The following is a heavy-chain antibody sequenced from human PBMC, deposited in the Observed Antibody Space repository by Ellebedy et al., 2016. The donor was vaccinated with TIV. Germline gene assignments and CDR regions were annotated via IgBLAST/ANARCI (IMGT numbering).Heavy chain of an antibody. CDR3: ATDITGAVAGYYYYGMDV. CDR2: FDPEDGEP. Sequence: AASVKVSCKVSGYTLTELSMHWVRQAPGKGLEWMGNFDPEDGEPVYAQNFQGRVTMTEDTSTDTAYMELSSLRSEDTAVYYCATDITGAVAGYYYYGMDVWGQGTTVTVSS. V-gene: IGHV1-24*01. CDR1: GYTLTELS. D-gene: IGHD6-19*01. J-gene: IGHJ6*02.